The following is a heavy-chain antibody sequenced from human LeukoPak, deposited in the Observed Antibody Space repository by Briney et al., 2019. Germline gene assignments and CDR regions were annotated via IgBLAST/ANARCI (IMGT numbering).Heavy chain of an antibody. D-gene: IGHD3-22*01. CDR1: GLTVSSNY. CDR3: ARYYYDSSGYPYYFDY. V-gene: IGHV3-53*01. CDR2: IYSGGST. J-gene: IGHJ4*02. Sequence: GGSLRLSCAPSGLTVSSNYMSWVRQAPGKGLEWVSVIYSGGSTYYADSVKSRFTIFRDNSKNTVYLQMNSRRAEDTALYYCARYYYDSSGYPYYFDYWGQGTLVTVSS.